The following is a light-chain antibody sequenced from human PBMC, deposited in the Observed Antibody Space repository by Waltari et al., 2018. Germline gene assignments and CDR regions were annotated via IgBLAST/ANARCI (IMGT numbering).Light chain of an antibody. J-gene: IGKJ2*01. CDR1: QSIFYSSNNKDY. Sequence: DIVMTQSPDSLAGSLGERATIPCKSSQSIFYSSNNKDYLAWYQLKPGQPPKLLIYWASTRESGVPDRFSGSGTGTDFTLTISSLQTEDVATYYCQQYRDTPYTFGQGTNLEI. V-gene: IGKV4-1*01. CDR3: QQYRDTPYT. CDR2: WAS.